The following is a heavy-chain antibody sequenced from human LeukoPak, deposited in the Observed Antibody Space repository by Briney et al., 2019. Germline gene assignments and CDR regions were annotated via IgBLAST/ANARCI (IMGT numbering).Heavy chain of an antibody. CDR3: ASPAGYSSSWYPPFDY. J-gene: IGHJ4*02. CDR1: GGSISSSSYY. Sequence: SETLSLTCTVSGGSISSSSYYLGWIRQPPGKVLEWIGSIYYSGSTYYNPHLKSPVTISVDTSKNTFSLKLSSVTAADTAVYYSASPAGYSSSWYPPFDYWGQGTLVTVSS. CDR2: IYYSGST. D-gene: IGHD6-13*01. V-gene: IGHV4-39*01.